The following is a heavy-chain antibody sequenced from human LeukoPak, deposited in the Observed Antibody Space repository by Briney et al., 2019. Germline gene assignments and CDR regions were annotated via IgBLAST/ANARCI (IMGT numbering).Heavy chain of an antibody. Sequence: ASVKVSCKVSGYTLTELSMHWVRQAPGQGLEWMGWISAYNGNTNYAQKLQGRVTMTTDTSTSTAYMELRSLRSDDTAVYYCARVRYYDSSAIDYWGQGTLVTVSS. CDR3: ARVRYYDSSAIDY. J-gene: IGHJ4*02. CDR2: ISAYNGNT. CDR1: GYTLTELS. V-gene: IGHV1-18*01. D-gene: IGHD3-22*01.